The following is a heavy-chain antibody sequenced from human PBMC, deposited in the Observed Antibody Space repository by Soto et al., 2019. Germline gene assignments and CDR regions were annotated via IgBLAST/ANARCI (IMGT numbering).Heavy chain of an antibody. Sequence: GGALRLSCAASGFTCSSYSMNWVRQAPGKGLEWVSSISSSSSYIYYADSVKGRFTISRDNAKNSLYLQMNSLRAEDTAVYYCARAKSSSWYEFYYYGMDVWGQGTTVTVSS. J-gene: IGHJ6*02. V-gene: IGHV3-21*01. D-gene: IGHD6-13*01. CDR2: ISSSSSYI. CDR1: GFTCSSYS. CDR3: ARAKSSSWYEFYYYGMDV.